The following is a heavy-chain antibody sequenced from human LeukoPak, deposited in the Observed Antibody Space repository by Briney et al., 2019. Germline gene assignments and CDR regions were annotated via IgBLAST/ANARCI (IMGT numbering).Heavy chain of an antibody. CDR1: GGSISSYY. D-gene: IGHD2-2*01. CDR2: IYYSGST. J-gene: IGHJ5*02. CDR3: ARDVVVVPAATTVNWFDP. V-gene: IGHV4-59*12. Sequence: SETLSLTCTVSGGSISSYYWSWIRQPPGKGLEWIGYIYYSGSTNYNPSLKSRVTISVDTSKNQFSLKLSSVTAADTAVYYCARDVVVVPAATTVNWFDPWGQGTLVTVSS.